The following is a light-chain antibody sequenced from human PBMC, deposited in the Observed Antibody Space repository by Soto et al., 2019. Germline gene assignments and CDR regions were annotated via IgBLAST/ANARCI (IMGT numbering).Light chain of an antibody. J-gene: IGKJ2*01. V-gene: IGKV3-20*01. CDR1: QSVSSTY. CDR2: GAS. CDR3: QQYGNSPPFT. Sequence: EIVLTQSPATLSLSPGEGATVSCRASQSVSSTYLAWYQQKPGQAPRLLIYGASSRATGIPDRFSGSGSGTDFTLTISRLEPEDFAVYYCQQYGNSPPFTFGQGTKVDIK.